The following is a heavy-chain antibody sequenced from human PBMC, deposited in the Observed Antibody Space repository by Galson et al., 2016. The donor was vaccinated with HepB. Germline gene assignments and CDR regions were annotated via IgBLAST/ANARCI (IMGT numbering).Heavy chain of an antibody. V-gene: IGHV3-23*01. CDR2: IANSGNNT. CDR3: AKGYGLSDY. Sequence: SLRLSCAVSGFTFSTYAMSWVRQAPGKGLEWVSAIANSGNNTYYADSVKGRFTVSRDNSKNTLYVQMNSLRAEDTAVYYCAKGYGLSDYWGQGTLVTVSS. J-gene: IGHJ4*02. CDR1: GFTFSTYA. D-gene: IGHD1-14*01.